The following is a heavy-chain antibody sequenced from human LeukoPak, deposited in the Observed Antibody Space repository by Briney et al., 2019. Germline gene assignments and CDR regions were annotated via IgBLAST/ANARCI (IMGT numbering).Heavy chain of an antibody. J-gene: IGHJ4*02. D-gene: IGHD5-18*01. Sequence: PSETLSLTCTVSGGSISSYYWSWIRQPPGKGLEWIGYIYYSGSTNYNPSLKSRVTMSVDTSKNQFSLKLSSVTAADTAVYYCAGALRGYSYGSTDYWGQGTLVTVSS. V-gene: IGHV4-59*01. CDR1: GGSISSYY. CDR3: AGALRGYSYGSTDY. CDR2: IYYSGST.